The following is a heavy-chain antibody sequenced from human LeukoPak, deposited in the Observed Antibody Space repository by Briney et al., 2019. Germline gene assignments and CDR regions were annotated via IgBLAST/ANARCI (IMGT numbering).Heavy chain of an antibody. D-gene: IGHD3-10*02. CDR1: GFTFSSYV. Sequence: GGSLRLSCAASGFTFSSYVMHWVRQAPGKGLGWVAIISYDGSNEYYADSAKGRFTISRDNSKNSLYLQMNSLRAEDTAVYYCAELGITMIGGVWGKGTTVTISS. CDR2: ISYDGSNE. CDR3: AELGITMIGGV. V-gene: IGHV3-30*04. J-gene: IGHJ6*04.